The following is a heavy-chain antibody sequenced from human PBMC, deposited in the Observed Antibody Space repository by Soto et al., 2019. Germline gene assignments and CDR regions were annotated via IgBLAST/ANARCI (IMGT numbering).Heavy chain of an antibody. J-gene: IGHJ4*02. D-gene: IGHD3-10*01. CDR1: GFIFSDYY. V-gene: IGHV3-11*01. CDR3: ARDHRGGGLTLEY. Sequence: QVHLEESGGGLVKPGGSLRLSCTASGFIFSDYYMSWIRQAPGKGLEWVSDISNSGRITDHADSVAGRFSISRDNAKDSLYLQINSLRPEDSAIYYCARDHRGGGLTLEYWGQGTLVTVSS. CDR2: ISNSGRIT.